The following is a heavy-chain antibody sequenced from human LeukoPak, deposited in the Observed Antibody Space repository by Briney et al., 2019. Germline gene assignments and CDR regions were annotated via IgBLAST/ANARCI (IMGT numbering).Heavy chain of an antibody. D-gene: IGHD5-12*01. CDR2: ISYDGSNK. CDR1: GFTFSSYV. CDR3: AKDLVATMSYYYYGMDV. Sequence: GGSLRLSCAASGFTFSSYVMHWVRPAPGKGLEWVAVISYDGSNKYYADSVKGRFTISRDNSKNTLYLQMNSLRAEDTAVYYCAKDLVATMSYYYYGMDVWGQGTTVTVSS. V-gene: IGHV3-30*18. J-gene: IGHJ6*02.